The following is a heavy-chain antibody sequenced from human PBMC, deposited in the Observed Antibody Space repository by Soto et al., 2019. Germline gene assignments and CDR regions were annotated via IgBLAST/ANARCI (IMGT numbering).Heavy chain of an antibody. CDR3: ARDWTGDTCPCLDV. CDR2: FSGSGGST. CDR1: GFTFSNYA. J-gene: IGHJ6*02. V-gene: IGHV3-23*01. Sequence: EVQLLESGGGLVQPGGSLRLSCAAAGFTFSNYALTWVRQSPGKGLEWVSTFSGSGGSTYYGDSVRGRFTISRDNSKNTLFLQMNSLRVEDTAIYYCARDWTGDTCPCLDVWGQGTTVSVSS. D-gene: IGHD3-3*01.